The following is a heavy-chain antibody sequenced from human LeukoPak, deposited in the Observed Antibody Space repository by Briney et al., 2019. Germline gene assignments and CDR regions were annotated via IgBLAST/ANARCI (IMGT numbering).Heavy chain of an antibody. J-gene: IGHJ4*02. CDR1: GGSISSYY. Sequence: SETLSLTCTVSGGSISSYYWSWIRQPPGKGLEWIGYINYSGRTNYNPSLKSRVTISVDTSKNQFSLKLTSVTAADTAVYYCARQPNGDYGFDYWGQGTLVTVSS. D-gene: IGHD4-17*01. CDR2: INYSGRT. CDR3: ARQPNGDYGFDY. V-gene: IGHV4-59*08.